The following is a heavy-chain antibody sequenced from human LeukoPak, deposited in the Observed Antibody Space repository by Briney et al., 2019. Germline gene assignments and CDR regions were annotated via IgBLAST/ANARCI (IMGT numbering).Heavy chain of an antibody. D-gene: IGHD1-1*01. V-gene: IGHV4-39*01. CDR2: IYYSGST. CDR1: GGSISSSSYY. J-gene: IGHJ5*02. Sequence: SETLSLTCTVSGGSISSSSYYWGWIRQPPGKGLEWIGSIYYSGSTYYNPSLKSRVTISVDTSKNQFSLKLSSVTAADTAVYYCARGDEEATREFNDNNWFDPWGQGTLVTVSS. CDR3: ARGDEEATREFNDNNWFDP.